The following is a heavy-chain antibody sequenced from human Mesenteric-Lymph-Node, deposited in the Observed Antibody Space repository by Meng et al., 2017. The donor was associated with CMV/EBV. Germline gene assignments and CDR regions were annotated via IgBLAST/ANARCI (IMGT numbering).Heavy chain of an antibody. V-gene: IGHV3-23*03. J-gene: IGHJ4*02. CDR1: GFTFSSYA. D-gene: IGHD3-10*01. CDR2: IYSGGSST. Sequence: GESLKISCAASGFTFSSYAMSWVRQAPGKGLEWVSVIYSGGSSTYYADSVKGRFTISRDNSKNTLYLQMNSLRAEDTAVYYCAKAGMVRGWYYFDYRGQGTLVTVSS. CDR3: AKAGMVRGWYYFDY.